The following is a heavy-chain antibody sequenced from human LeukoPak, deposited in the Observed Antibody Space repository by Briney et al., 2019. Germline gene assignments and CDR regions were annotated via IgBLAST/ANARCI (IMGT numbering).Heavy chain of an antibody. D-gene: IGHD6-13*01. CDR3: ARGTRIAAAGTSGSGSYFGDI. V-gene: IGHV3-21*01. J-gene: IGHJ3*02. CDR2: ISSSGYSI. CDR1: GFTFSNFN. Sequence: GGSLRLSCAASGFTFSNFNMNWVRQAPGKGLEWVSCISSSGYSIYYADSVKGRFTISRDNAKNTLYLQMNSLRAEDTAVYYCARGTRIAAAGTSGSGSYFGDIWGQGTMVTVSS.